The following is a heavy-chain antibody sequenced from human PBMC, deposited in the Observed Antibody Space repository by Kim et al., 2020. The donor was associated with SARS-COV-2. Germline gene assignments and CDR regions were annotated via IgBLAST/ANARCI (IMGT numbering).Heavy chain of an antibody. J-gene: IGHJ4*02. Sequence: NGNTNYAQKLQGRVTMTTDTTTSTAYMELRSLRSDDTAVYYCARDIVLDYWGQGTLVTVSS. CDR2: NGNT. V-gene: IGHV1-18*01. CDR3: ARDIVLDY. D-gene: IGHD2-8*01.